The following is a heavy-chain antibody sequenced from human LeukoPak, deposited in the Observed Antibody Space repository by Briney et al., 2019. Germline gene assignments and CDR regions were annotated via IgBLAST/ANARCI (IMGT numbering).Heavy chain of an antibody. J-gene: IGHJ4*02. CDR1: GFTFSTDA. CDR2: ISYDGSSR. CDR3: ARLVGWNYDY. Sequence: GGSLRLSCAASGFTFSTDAMHWVRQAPGKGLDWVADISYDGSSRSYADSVRGRFIISRDNSKSTLYVEMKSLRAEDTAVYYCARLVGWNYDYWGQGTLVTVSS. V-gene: IGHV3-30-3*01. D-gene: IGHD1-1*01.